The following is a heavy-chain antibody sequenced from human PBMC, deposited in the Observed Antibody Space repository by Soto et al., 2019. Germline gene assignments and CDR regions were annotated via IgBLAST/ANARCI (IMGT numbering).Heavy chain of an antibody. V-gene: IGHV4-39*01. CDR2: IYYSGST. CDR3: ARQPAGYSTSQHYFDY. J-gene: IGHJ4*02. D-gene: IGHD6-13*01. Sequence: QLQLQESGPGLVKPSETLSLTCTVSGGSISSSSYYWGWIRQPPGKGPEWIGSIYYSGSTYYNPSLKSRVTISVHTSKNQFSLKLSSVTAADTAVYYCARQPAGYSTSQHYFDYWGQGTLVSVSS. CDR1: GGSISSSSYY.